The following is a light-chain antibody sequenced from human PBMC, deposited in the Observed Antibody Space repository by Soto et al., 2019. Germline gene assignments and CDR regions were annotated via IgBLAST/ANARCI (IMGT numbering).Light chain of an antibody. CDR2: KAS. CDR1: QSIDSW. J-gene: IGKJ1*01. CDR3: QPYNSYSRT. V-gene: IGKV1-5*03. Sequence: DIQMTQSQSSLSASLGDRVTITCRASQSIDSWLAWYQHKPGKAPKLLIFKASTLETGVPSRFSGSGSETEFTLTISSLQPDDSATYYCQPYNSYSRTFGQGTKVAIK.